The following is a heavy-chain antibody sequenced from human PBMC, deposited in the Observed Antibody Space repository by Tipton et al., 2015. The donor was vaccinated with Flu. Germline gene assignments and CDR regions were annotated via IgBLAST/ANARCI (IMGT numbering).Heavy chain of an antibody. CDR3: ARGRWFGELLNDY. V-gene: IGHV4-59*12. CDR1: GGSISSYY. J-gene: IGHJ4*02. D-gene: IGHD3-10*01. CDR2: IYYSGST. Sequence: LRLSCTVSGGSISSYYWSWIRQPPGKGLEWIGYIYYSGSTNYNPSLKSRVTISVDTSKNQFSLKLSSVTAADTAVYYCARGRWFGELLNDYWGQGTLVTVSS.